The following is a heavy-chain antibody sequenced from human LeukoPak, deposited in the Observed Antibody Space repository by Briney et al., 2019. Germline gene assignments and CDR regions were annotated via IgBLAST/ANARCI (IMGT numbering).Heavy chain of an antibody. CDR2: ISGYNGNT. CDR1: GYTFTSYG. D-gene: IGHD6-25*01. J-gene: IGHJ4*02. Sequence: EASVKVSCKASGYTFTSYGISWVRQAPGQGLEWMGWISGYNGNTNYAQKLQGRVTMTTDTSTSTAYMELRSLRSDDTAVYYCARDPYSSATENYFDYWGQGTLVTVSS. V-gene: IGHV1-18*01. CDR3: ARDPYSSATENYFDY.